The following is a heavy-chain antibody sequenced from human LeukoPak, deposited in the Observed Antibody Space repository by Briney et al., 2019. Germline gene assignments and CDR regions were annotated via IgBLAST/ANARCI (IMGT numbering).Heavy chain of an antibody. V-gene: IGHV3-30*02. J-gene: IGHJ6*02. CDR1: GFTFSSYG. CDR2: IRYDGSNK. D-gene: IGHD3-9*01. CDR3: AKDLGEYFDWLLRRYYYYGMDV. Sequence: GGSLRLSCAASGFTFSSYGMHWVRQAPGKGLEWVAFIRYDGSNKYYADSVKGRFTISRDNSKNTLYLQINSLRAEDTAVYYCAKDLGEYFDWLLRRYYYYGMDVWGQGTTVTVSS.